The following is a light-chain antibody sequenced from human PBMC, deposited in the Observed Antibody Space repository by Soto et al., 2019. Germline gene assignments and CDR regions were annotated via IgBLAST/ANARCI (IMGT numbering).Light chain of an antibody. CDR3: QQSYSTPGT. Sequence: DIQMTQSPSTLSASVGDRVTITCRASQSISSWLAWYQQKPGKVPKLLIYAASTLQSGVPSRFSGSGSGTDFTLTISSLQPEDFATYYCQQSYSTPGTFGQGTKVDIK. CDR1: QSISSW. V-gene: IGKV1-39*01. CDR2: AAS. J-gene: IGKJ1*01.